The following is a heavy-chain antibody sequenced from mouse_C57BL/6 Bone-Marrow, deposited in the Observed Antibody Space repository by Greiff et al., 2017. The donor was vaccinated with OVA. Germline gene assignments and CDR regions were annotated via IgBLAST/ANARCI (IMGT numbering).Heavy chain of an antibody. CDR2: IDPENGDT. CDR3: TAYRLAY. Sequence: VQLQQPGAELVRPGASVKLSCTASGFNIKDDYMHWVKQRPEQGLEWIGWIDPENGDTEYASKFQGKATITADTSSNTAYLQLSSLTSEDTAVYYCTAYRLAYWGQGTLVSVSA. V-gene: IGHV14-4*01. J-gene: IGHJ3*01. CDR1: GFNIKDDY.